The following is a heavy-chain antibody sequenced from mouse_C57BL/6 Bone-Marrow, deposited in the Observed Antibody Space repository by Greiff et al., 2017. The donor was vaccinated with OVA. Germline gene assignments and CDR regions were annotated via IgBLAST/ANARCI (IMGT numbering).Heavy chain of an antibody. CDR1: GFTFSSYG. CDR3: ARSPYDYEDAMDY. V-gene: IGHV5-6*01. D-gene: IGHD2-4*01. Sequence: EVKLMESGGDLVKPGGSLKLSCAASGFTFSSYGMSWVRQTPDKRLEWVATISSGGSYTYYPDSVKGRFTISRDNAKNTLYLQMSSLKSEDTAMYYCARSPYDYEDAMDYWGQGTSVTVSS. J-gene: IGHJ4*01. CDR2: ISSGGSYT.